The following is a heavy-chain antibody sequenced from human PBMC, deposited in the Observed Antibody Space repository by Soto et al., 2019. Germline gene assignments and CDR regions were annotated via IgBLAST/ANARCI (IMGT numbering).Heavy chain of an antibody. J-gene: IGHJ6*03. D-gene: IGHD4-17*01. Sequence: GESLKISCKGSGYSFTSYLIGWVRQMPGKGLEWMGIIYPGDSDTRYSPSFQGQVTISADKSISTAYLQWSSLKASDTAMYYCATMLSPGSTVTTRFHYYYMDVWGKGTTVTVSS. V-gene: IGHV5-51*01. CDR1: GYSFTSYL. CDR2: IYPGDSDT. CDR3: ATMLSPGSTVTTRFHYYYMDV.